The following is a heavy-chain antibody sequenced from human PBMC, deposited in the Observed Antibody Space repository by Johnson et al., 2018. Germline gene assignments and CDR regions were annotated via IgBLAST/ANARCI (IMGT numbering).Heavy chain of an antibody. V-gene: IGHV3-66*02. CDR3: ARVRLPTLYYYDMDV. CDR1: GFTVSSNY. J-gene: IGHJ6*03. D-gene: IGHD3-16*01. CDR2: IYSGGST. Sequence: VQLVESGGGLVQPGGSLRLSCAASGFTVSSNYMSWVRQAPGKGLEWVSVIYSGGSTYYADSVKGRFTISRDNSKNTLYLQMNSLRAEDTAVYYCARVRLPTLYYYDMDVWVKGTTVTVSS.